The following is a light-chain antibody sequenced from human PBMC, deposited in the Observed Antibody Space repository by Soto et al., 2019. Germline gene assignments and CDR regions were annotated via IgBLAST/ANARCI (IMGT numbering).Light chain of an antibody. V-gene: IGLV3-21*04. CDR1: NIESKS. Sequence: SSELTQPPSVSVAPGETATITCGGANIESKSVHWYQQKPGQAPVLVIYYDRDRPSGIPERFSGSNSGDTATLTISWVEAGDEADYYCQVWDGDSDHVVFGGGTKLTVL. CDR2: YDR. J-gene: IGLJ2*01. CDR3: QVWDGDSDHVV.